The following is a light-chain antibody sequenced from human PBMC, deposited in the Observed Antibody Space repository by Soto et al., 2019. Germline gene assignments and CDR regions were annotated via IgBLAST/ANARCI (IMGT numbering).Light chain of an antibody. CDR3: QQRGHWPPLT. CDR1: QSIRNY. V-gene: IGKV3-11*01. CDR2: DAS. Sequence: EIVLTQSPATLSLSAGERATLSCRASQSIRNYLAWYQQKPGQAPRLLIYDASNRATGVPARFSGSGSGTDFTLPISSLEPEDFAIYYCQQRGHWPPLTFGGGTKVEI. J-gene: IGKJ4*01.